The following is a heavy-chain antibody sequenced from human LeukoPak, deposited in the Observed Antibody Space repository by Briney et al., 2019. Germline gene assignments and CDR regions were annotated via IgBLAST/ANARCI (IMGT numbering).Heavy chain of an antibody. J-gene: IGHJ4*02. D-gene: IGHD3-22*01. CDR1: GVSISTHY. CDR2: IYHSGAT. Sequence: SETLSLTCTVSGVSISTHYWSWIRQPPGKGLEWIGYIYHSGATNYNPSLKSRVTISMDTSKNEFSLKLSSVTAADTAVYYCARRRRAGTSSGYYFVHWGQGTLVTVSS. V-gene: IGHV4-59*11. CDR3: ARRRRAGTSSGYYFVH.